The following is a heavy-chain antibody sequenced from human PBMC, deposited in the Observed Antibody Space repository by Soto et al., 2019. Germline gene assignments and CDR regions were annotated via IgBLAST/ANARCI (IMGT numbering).Heavy chain of an antibody. J-gene: IGHJ6*02. Sequence: QVQLEQSGAEVKQPGSSVQVSCKASGGTFRTAAISWVRQAPGQGLEWRGGIMPVFRTPDYSQKFQGRVTITADESTNTAYMELSGLRSDDTAVYYCARDNDRPQLGGNYYYILDVWGQGTTITVSS. CDR2: IMPVFRTP. CDR1: GGTFRTAA. CDR3: ARDNDRPQLGGNYYYILDV. V-gene: IGHV1-69*12. D-gene: IGHD2-8*01.